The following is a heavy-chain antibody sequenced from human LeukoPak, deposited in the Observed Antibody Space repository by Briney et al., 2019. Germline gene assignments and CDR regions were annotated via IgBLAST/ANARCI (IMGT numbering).Heavy chain of an antibody. CDR3: ARTRYCSSTSCRTNWFDP. D-gene: IGHD2-2*01. V-gene: IGHV1-8*01. CDR2: MNPNSGNT. Sequence: ASVKVSFKASGYTFTSYDINWVRQAPGQGLEWMGWMNPNSGNTGYAQKFQGRVTMTRNTSISTAYMELSSLRSEDTAVYYCARTRYCSSTSCRTNWFDPWGQGTLVTVSS. CDR1: GYTFTSYD. J-gene: IGHJ5*02.